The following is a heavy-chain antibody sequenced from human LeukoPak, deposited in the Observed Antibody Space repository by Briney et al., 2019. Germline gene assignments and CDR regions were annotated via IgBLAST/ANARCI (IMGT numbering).Heavy chain of an antibody. V-gene: IGHV3-33*01. CDR3: ASRGVIVSDFDY. CDR1: GFTFSESG. CDR2: IWYDGGNK. D-gene: IGHD3-10*01. J-gene: IGHJ4*02. Sequence: PGGSLRLSCAASGFTFSESGMHWVRQAPGKGLEWVALIWYDGGNKYYVDSVKGRYTISRDNSKNTLYLQMNSLRAEDTAVYYCASRGVIVSDFDYWGQGTLVTVSS.